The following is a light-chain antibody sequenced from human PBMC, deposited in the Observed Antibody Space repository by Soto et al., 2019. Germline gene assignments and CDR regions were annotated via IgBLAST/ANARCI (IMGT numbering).Light chain of an antibody. CDR2: EAS. CDR1: QSVSNY. J-gene: IGKJ3*01. CDR3: QHRNNRPFS. Sequence: EIVLTQSPATLSLSPGERATLSCRASQSVSNYLAWYQQRPGQAPRLLIYEASNRATGIPARFSGSGSGTDFTLTISGLEPEDFAIYYCQHRNNRPFSFGPGTKVDIK. V-gene: IGKV3-11*01.